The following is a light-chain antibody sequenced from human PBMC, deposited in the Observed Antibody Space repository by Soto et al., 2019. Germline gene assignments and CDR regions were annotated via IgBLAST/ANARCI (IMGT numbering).Light chain of an antibody. V-gene: IGKV3-20*01. CDR2: DSS. CDR1: RGLSDTN. CDR3: KQYDVSPQT. Sequence: EIVLTQSPGTLSLSPGEGATLSCRASRGLSDTNLAWYQQKPGQAPSLLLYDSSRRAPGVPHRFSGSGSGTEFTLPFSRVEPDVFAVYYCKQYDVSPQTFGVGGGVKIK. J-gene: IGKJ1*01.